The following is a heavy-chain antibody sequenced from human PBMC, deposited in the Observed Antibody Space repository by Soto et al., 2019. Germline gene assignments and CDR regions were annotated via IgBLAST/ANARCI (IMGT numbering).Heavy chain of an antibody. CDR1: EFTFSRYD. CDR3: VKGGWLDD. J-gene: IGHJ4*02. V-gene: IGHV3-23*01. CDR2: INTSGGGT. Sequence: EVQLLESGGGLVQPGGSLRLSCAASEFTFSRYDMCWVRQAPRMGLEWVSVINTSGGGTDYADSVKGRFTISRDNSKSTLYLQMHSLTADDTAVYYCVKGGWLDDWGQGTLVTVSS. D-gene: IGHD6-19*01.